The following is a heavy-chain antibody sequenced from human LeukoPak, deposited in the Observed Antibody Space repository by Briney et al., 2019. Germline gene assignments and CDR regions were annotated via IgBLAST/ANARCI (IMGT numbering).Heavy chain of an antibody. CDR3: ARFSSYSGSYIDCMDV. CDR2: MNPNSGNT. D-gene: IGHD1-26*01. CDR1: GYTFTSYD. J-gene: IGHJ6*03. V-gene: IGHV1-8*03. Sequence: GASVKVSCKASGYTFTSYDINWVRQATGQGLEWMGWMNPNSGNTGYAQKFQGRVTITRNTSISTAYMELSSLRSEDTAVYYCARFSSYSGSYIDCMDVWGKGTTVTVSS.